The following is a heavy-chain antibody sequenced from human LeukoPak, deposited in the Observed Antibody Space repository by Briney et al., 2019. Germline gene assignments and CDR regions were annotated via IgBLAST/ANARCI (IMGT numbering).Heavy chain of an antibody. CDR2: IDPGVSGT. CDR1: GYSFTSYW. J-gene: IGHJ3*01. D-gene: IGHD1-1*01. V-gene: IGHV5-51*01. CDR3: ARSREIGTLRAFDL. Sequence: GGSLKISCKGSGYSFTSYWIGWVREMPGKGLEWMGVIDPGVSGTRYSPSFQGQGTISPDKSLRTAYLQWSSLQATDTAMYYCARSREIGTLRAFDLWGQGTMVTVSS.